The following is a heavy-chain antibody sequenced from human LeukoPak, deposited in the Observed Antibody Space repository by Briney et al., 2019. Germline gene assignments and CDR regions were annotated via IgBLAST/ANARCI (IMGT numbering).Heavy chain of an antibody. CDR2: ISYSGGT. CDR3: AREDSSGWDNWFDP. Sequence: SETLSLTCTVSGASISRYFWGWIRQPPGKGLESIGFISYSGGTVHNPSLKSRVTMSLDTSKNQFSLKLSSVTAADTAVYYCAREDSSGWDNWFDPWGQGTLVTVSS. CDR1: GASISRYF. D-gene: IGHD6-19*01. J-gene: IGHJ5*02. V-gene: IGHV4-59*01.